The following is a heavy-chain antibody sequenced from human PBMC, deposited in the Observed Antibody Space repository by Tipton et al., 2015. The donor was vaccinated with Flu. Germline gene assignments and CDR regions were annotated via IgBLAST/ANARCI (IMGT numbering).Heavy chain of an antibody. CDR2: IKEDGRET. CDR1: GFDFSDYW. CDR3: VQLKFL. D-gene: IGHD1-1*01. V-gene: IGHV3-7*01. Sequence: SLRLSCVASGFDFSDYWVTWVRQAPGKGLEWVANIKEDGRETYYADSVKGRFTISRDNAKRSLFLQMNSLRAEDTAVYYCVQLKFLCGQGTLVSVSS. J-gene: IGHJ4*02.